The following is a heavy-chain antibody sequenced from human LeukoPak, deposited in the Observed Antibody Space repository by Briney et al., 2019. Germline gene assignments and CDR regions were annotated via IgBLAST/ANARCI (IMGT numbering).Heavy chain of an antibody. D-gene: IGHD5-18*01. V-gene: IGHV3-30*18. CDR2: ISYDGSNK. J-gene: IGHJ4*02. CDR3: AKDADTAMASYFDY. Sequence: GGSLRLSCAASGFTFGTYAMHWVRQAPGKGLEWVAVISYDGSNKYYADSVKGRFTISRDNSKNTLYLQMNSLRAEDTAVYYCAKDADTAMASYFDYWGQGTLVTVSS. CDR1: GFTFGTYA.